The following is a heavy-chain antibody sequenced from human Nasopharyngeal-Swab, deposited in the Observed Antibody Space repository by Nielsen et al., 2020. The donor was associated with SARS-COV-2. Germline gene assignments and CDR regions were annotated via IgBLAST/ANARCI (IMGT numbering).Heavy chain of an antibody. CDR1: GFSVSGNT. J-gene: IGHJ4*02. D-gene: IGHD3-10*01. Sequence: GGSLRLSCAASGFSVSGNTYMSWVRQAPGKGLEWVSGISGSGGSTYYADSVKGRFTISRDNSKNTLYLQMNSLRAEDTAVYYCAKGGDYFDYWGQGTLVTVSS. CDR2: ISGSGGST. V-gene: IGHV3-23*01. CDR3: AKGGDYFDY.